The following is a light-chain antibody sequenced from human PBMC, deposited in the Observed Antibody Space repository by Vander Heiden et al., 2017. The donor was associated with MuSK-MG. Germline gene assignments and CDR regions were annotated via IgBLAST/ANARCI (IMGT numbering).Light chain of an antibody. CDR1: QGISSN. Sequence: DIQLPQSPSFLSASVGDRGTITCRASQGISSNLAWYQQKPGKAPKLLIYGASILQSGVPSRFSGSGSETEFTLTISSLQPEDFATYFCQQLNSYPYTFGQGTKMEIK. J-gene: IGKJ2*01. V-gene: IGKV1-9*01. CDR3: QQLNSYPYT. CDR2: GAS.